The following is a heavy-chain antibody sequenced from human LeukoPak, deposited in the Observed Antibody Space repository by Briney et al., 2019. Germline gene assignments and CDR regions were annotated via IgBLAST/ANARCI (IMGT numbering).Heavy chain of an antibody. CDR2: ISSFGGTI. CDR1: GFTFSSYS. V-gene: IGHV3-48*04. CDR3: ARETDSSGYYSN. J-gene: IGHJ4*02. Sequence: GGSLRLSCVASGFTFSSYSMNWVRQAPGKGLEWISYISSFGGTIYYADSVKGRFTISRDNAKNSLYLQMNSLRAEDTAVYYCARETDSSGYYSNWGQGTLVTVSS. D-gene: IGHD3-22*01.